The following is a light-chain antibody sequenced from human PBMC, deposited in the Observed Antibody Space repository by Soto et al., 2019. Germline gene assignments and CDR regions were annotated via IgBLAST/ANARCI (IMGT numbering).Light chain of an antibody. CDR2: AAS. V-gene: IGKV3-20*01. J-gene: IGKJ4*01. CDR1: QSVRSTF. CDR3: QQYGSSPLT. Sequence: EIVLTQSPGTLSLSPGERATLSCRASQSVRSTFFAWYQQKPGQAPRLLIYAASSRATGIPDRFSGSGSGTDFSLTISRLEPEDFAVYYCQQYGSSPLTFGGGTKVEIK.